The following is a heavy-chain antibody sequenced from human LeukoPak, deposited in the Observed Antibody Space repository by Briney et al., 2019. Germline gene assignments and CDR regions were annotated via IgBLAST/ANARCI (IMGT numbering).Heavy chain of an antibody. V-gene: IGHV4-38-2*01. CDR1: GYSTSSGYY. CDR3: ARGGEDDYGDLYYFDY. J-gene: IGHJ4*02. CDR2: IYHSGST. Sequence: SETLSLTCAVSGYSTSSGYYWGWIRQPPGKGLEWIGSIYHSGSTYYNPSLKSRVTISVDTSKNQFSLKLSSVTAADTAVYYCARGGEDDYGDLYYFDYWGQGTLVTVSS. D-gene: IGHD4-17*01.